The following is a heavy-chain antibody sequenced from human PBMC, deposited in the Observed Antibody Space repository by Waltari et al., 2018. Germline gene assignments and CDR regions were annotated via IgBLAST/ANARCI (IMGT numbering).Heavy chain of an antibody. D-gene: IGHD4-17*01. Sequence: QVQLQQCGAGLLKPSETLSLTCAVYGGSFSGYYWSWIRQPPGKGLEWIGEINHSGSTNYNPSLKSRVTISVDTSKNQFSLKLSSVTAADTAVYYCARGDYPDAFDIWGQGTMVTVSS. CDR1: GGSFSGYY. V-gene: IGHV4-34*01. J-gene: IGHJ3*02. CDR2: INHSGST. CDR3: ARGDYPDAFDI.